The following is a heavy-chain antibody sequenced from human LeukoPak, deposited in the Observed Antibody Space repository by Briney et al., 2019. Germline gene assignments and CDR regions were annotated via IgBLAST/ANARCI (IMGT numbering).Heavy chain of an antibody. Sequence: GGSLRLSCAASGFTFSDYYMNWIRQAPGKGLEWVPYISHTSSYTNYADSVKGRFTISRDNAKNSLYLQMNSLRAEDTALYYCARDRTDYGAFDIWGQGTMVTVSS. D-gene: IGHD4-17*01. CDR3: ARDRTDYGAFDI. CDR2: ISHTSSYT. V-gene: IGHV3-11*06. CDR1: GFTFSDYY. J-gene: IGHJ3*02.